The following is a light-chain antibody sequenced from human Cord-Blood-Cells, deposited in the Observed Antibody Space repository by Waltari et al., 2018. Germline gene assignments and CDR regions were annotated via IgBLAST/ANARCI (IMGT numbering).Light chain of an antibody. CDR3: QQYGSSPT. Sequence: EIVLTQSPGTLSLSPGERATLSCRASQSVSSSYLAWYQQKPGQAPRLLIDGASSRDTGITDRFSGSGSGTDFTLTISRLEPEDFAVYYCQQYGSSPTFGGGTKVEIK. CDR1: QSVSSSY. V-gene: IGKV3-20*01. CDR2: GAS. J-gene: IGKJ4*01.